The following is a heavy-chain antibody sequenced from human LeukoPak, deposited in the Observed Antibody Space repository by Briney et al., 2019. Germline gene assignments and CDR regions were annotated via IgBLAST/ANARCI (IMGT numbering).Heavy chain of an antibody. V-gene: IGHV3-30*02. CDR3: AKDPYNWNDDDAFDI. J-gene: IGHJ3*02. D-gene: IGHD1-20*01. CDR1: GFTFSSYG. Sequence: GGSLRLSRAASGFTFSSYGMHWVRQAPGKGLEWVAFIRYDGSNKYYADSVKGRFTISRDNSKNTLYLQMNSLRAEDTAVYYCAKDPYNWNDDDAFDIWGQGTMVTVSS. CDR2: IRYDGSNK.